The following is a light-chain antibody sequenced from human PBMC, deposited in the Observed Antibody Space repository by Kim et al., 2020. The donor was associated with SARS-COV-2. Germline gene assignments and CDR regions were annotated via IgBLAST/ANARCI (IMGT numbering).Light chain of an antibody. CDR1: QSVSSSY. CDR3: QQYRWSPYT. CDR2: GAS. V-gene: IGKV3-20*01. J-gene: IGKJ2*01. Sequence: EIVLTQSPGTLSLSPGERATLSCRASQSVSSSYLGWYQQKPGQAPRLLIYGASSRATGIPDRFSGSGSGTDFTLTISRVEPEDFAVYYCQQYRWSPYTFGQGTKVDIK.